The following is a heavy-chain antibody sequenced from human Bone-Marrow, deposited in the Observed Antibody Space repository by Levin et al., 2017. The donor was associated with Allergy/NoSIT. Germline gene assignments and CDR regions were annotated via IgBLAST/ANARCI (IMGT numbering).Heavy chain of an antibody. D-gene: IGHD2-2*02. CDR3: ATCRRALLYEVIAGAGLKGYYYYGMDI. CDR2: IIPIFGTT. J-gene: IGHJ6*02. V-gene: IGHV1-69*06. Sequence: KISCKTSGGTFSNYAISWVRQAPGQGLEWMGGIIPIFGTTNYAQKFQHRVTISADKSTNTAYMELSSLGSEDTAVYYCATCRRALLYEVIAGAGLKGYYYYGMDIWGQGTVVTVSS. CDR1: GGTFSNYA.